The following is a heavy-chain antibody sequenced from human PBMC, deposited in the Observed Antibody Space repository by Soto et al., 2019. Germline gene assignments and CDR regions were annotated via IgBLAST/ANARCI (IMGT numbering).Heavy chain of an antibody. CDR3: AKDQRPKSYDYPRGWEDELDYYYYYYGMDV. CDR1: GFTFDDYT. V-gene: IGHV3-43*01. Sequence: PGGSLRLSCAASGFTFDDYTMYWVRQDPGKGPEWVSLISWDGDRTYNADSVKGRFTISRDNSKNSLYLQMNSLRTEDTALYYCAKDQRPKSYDYPRGWEDELDYYYYYYGMDVWGQGTTVTVSS. J-gene: IGHJ6*02. CDR2: ISWDGDRT. D-gene: IGHD3-16*01.